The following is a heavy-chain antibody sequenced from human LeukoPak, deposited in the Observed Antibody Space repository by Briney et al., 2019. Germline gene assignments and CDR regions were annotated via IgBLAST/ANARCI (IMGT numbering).Heavy chain of an antibody. CDR2: IIQDGREK. CDR3: ARDKTGTWGPDY. J-gene: IGHJ4*02. Sequence: GGALRLSCAGSGVTFSSYWMVWVREAPGKGLEWVADIIQDGREKYYVESVKGRFTISRDNAKNSVYLQMSTLRVEDTGVYYCARDKTGTWGPDYWGQGTLVTVPS. V-gene: IGHV3-7*01. CDR1: GVTFSSYW. D-gene: IGHD3-9*01.